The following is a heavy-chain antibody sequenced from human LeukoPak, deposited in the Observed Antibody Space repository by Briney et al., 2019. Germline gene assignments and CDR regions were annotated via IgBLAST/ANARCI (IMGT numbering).Heavy chain of an antibody. Sequence: GGSLRLSCAASGFTLSSYWMHWVRQAPGKGLVWVSRINGDGSSTAYADSVKGRFTISRDSAKNSLSLQMNSLRAEDTAVYYCARDRFQWPRYYYMDVWGKGTTVTVSS. CDR3: ARDRFQWPRYYYMDV. CDR1: GFTLSSYW. D-gene: IGHD6-19*01. J-gene: IGHJ6*03. CDR2: INGDGSST. V-gene: IGHV3-74*01.